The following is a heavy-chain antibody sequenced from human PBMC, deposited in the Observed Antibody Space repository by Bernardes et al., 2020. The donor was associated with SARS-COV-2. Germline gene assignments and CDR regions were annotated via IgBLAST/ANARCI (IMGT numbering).Heavy chain of an antibody. D-gene: IGHD2-21*01. CDR3: ARSVRGDAHGAGDDFDI. J-gene: IGHJ3*02. CDR1: GLTFSGHG. Sequence: SLRLSCVASGLTFSGHGMHWVRQAPGKGLEWVAVIWFDGSKQFYTDSVKGRFTVSRDDSQNTLFLQMNSLRAEDTAVYYCARSVRGDAHGAGDDFDIWGQGTMVTVSS. V-gene: IGHV3-33*01. CDR2: IWFDGSKQ.